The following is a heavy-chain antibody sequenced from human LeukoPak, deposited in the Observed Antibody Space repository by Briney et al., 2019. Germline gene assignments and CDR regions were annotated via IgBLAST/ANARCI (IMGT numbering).Heavy chain of an antibody. V-gene: IGHV1-69*05. CDR2: IVPMFGIA. Sequence: ASVKVSCKASGGTFITYGINWVRQAPGQGLEWMGGIVPMFGIANYAQKFEGRVSITTDESSTTAYMELSSLRSEDTAFYYCATTSVRDGSNYFDCWGQGTLVPVSS. CDR1: GGTFITYG. CDR3: ATTSVRDGSNYFDC. J-gene: IGHJ4*02. D-gene: IGHD5-24*01.